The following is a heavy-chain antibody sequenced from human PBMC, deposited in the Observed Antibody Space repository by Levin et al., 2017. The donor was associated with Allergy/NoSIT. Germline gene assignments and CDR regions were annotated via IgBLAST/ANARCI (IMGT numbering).Heavy chain of an antibody. CDR1: GFTFGSYA. V-gene: IGHV3-23*01. Sequence: PGGSLRLSCEASGFTFGSYAMSWVRQTPGKGLEWVSGISGSGGTTHYGDSVKGRFAISRDNSKNTLYLQMNSLRADDTAVYYCARGPPSSSVAYCGGDCYWAPDYWGQGTLVTVSS. CDR3: ARGPPSSSVAYCGGDCYWAPDY. D-gene: IGHD2-21*02. CDR2: ISGSGGTT. J-gene: IGHJ4*02.